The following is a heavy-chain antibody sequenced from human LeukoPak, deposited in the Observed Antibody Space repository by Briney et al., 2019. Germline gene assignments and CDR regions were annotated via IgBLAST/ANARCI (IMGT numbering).Heavy chain of an antibody. D-gene: IGHD2-21*01. V-gene: IGHV1-2*02. CDR3: ARTAHCGGDCYSDFQH. Sequence: ASVKVSCKASGYTFTGYYMHWVRQAPGQGLEWMGWTNPNSGGTNYAQKFQGRVTMTRDTSISTAYMELSRLRSDDTAVYYCARTAHCGGDCYSDFQHWGQGTLVTVSS. CDR1: GYTFTGYY. J-gene: IGHJ1*01. CDR2: TNPNSGGT.